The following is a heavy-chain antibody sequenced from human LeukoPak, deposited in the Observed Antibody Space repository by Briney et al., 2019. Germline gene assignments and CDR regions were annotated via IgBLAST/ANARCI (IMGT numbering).Heavy chain of an antibody. J-gene: IGHJ3*01. V-gene: IGHV4-59*01. CDR3: AGISSSNWYNERGAFDV. D-gene: IGHD6-13*01. CDR2: VYYTGST. Sequence: SETLSLTCTVSGGSISSYYWSWVRQPPGKGLEWIGFVYYTGSTNYSPSLKSRVTISVDTSKNQFSLKLRSVTAADTAVYYCAGISSSNWYNERGAFDVWGQGTMVTVSS. CDR1: GGSISSYY.